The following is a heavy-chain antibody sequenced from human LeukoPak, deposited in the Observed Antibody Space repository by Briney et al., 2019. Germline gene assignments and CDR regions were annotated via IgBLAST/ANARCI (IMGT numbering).Heavy chain of an antibody. J-gene: IGHJ2*01. D-gene: IGHD5-18*01. Sequence: SETLSLTCTVSGGSISSSTYYWGWIRQPPGKGLEWSGSIYYRGTTYYNPSLKSRVTISVDTSKNQFSLKLSSVPAADTAVYYCARLDTVMTTYWYFRLWGGGTLDSVFS. CDR1: GGSISSSTYY. CDR3: ARLDTVMTTYWYFRL. CDR2: IYYRGTT. V-gene: IGHV4-39*01.